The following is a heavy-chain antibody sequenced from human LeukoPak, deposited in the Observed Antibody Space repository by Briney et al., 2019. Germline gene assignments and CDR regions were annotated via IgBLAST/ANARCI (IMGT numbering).Heavy chain of an antibody. Sequence: PGGSLRLSCTASVFSFSHAWMSWVRQAPGKGLEWVGRIKSKTDGGTIDYAAPVKGRFTISRDDSKRMVYLQMNSLKTADTGVYYCTTASYCGGDCGDSWGQGTRVTVSS. V-gene: IGHV3-15*01. CDR3: TTASYCGGDCGDS. CDR1: VFSFSHAW. CDR2: IKSKTDGGTI. D-gene: IGHD2-21*02. J-gene: IGHJ4*02.